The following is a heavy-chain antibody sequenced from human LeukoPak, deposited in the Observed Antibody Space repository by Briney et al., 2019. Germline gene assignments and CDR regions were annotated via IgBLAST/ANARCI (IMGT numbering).Heavy chain of an antibody. D-gene: IGHD3-22*01. CDR3: ARHGRYYYDSSGYENWFDH. CDR1: GGSLSSGGYY. Sequence: SQTLSLTCTVSGGSLSSGGYYWRWLRQHPGTGLEWLGYIYYSGSTNYNPSLKSRVTISVDTSKNQFSLKLSSVTAADTAVYYCARHGRYYYDSSGYENWFDHWGQGTLVTVSS. CDR2: IYYSGST. V-gene: IGHV4-31*03. J-gene: IGHJ5*02.